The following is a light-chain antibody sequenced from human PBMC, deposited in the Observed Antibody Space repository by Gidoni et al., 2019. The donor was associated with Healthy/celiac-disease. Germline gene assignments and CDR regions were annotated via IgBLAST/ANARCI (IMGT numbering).Light chain of an antibody. CDR1: QSISSD. V-gene: IGKV1-39*01. Sequence: DIQLTQSPSSLSASVGDRVTITCRASQSISSDLNWYQQKPGKAPKLLIYAASSLQSGVPSRFSGSGSGTEFTLTISSLQPEDFATYYCQQSYSNPRTFGQGTKVEIK. CDR2: AAS. J-gene: IGKJ1*01. CDR3: QQSYSNPRT.